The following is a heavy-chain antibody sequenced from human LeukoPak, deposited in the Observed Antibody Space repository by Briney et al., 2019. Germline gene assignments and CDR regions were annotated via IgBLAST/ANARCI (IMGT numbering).Heavy chain of an antibody. Sequence: GGSLRLSCAASGFIFSSYSMSWVRQAPGKGLEWVSVITGSGGNTYYADSVKGRFTISKDNSKNTVYLQMSSLRVDDAAVYYCAKAASSSWPSYYYGMDVWGQGTTVTVSS. V-gene: IGHV3-23*01. CDR3: AKAASSSWPSYYYGMDV. CDR1: GFIFSSYS. D-gene: IGHD6-13*01. J-gene: IGHJ6*02. CDR2: ITGSGGNT.